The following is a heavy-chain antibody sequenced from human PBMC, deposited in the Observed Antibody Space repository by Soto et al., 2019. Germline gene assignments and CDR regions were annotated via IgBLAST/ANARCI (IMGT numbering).Heavy chain of an antibody. J-gene: IGHJ4*02. CDR3: ARDVRNIVATIMRPDY. CDR2: ISAYNGNT. CDR1: GYTFTSYG. Sequence: GASLKVSCKASGYTFTSYGISWVRQAPGQGLEWMGWISAYNGNTNYAQKLQGRVTMTTDTSTSTAYMELRSLRSDDTAVYYCARDVRNIVATIMRPDYWGQGTLVTVSS. D-gene: IGHD5-12*01. V-gene: IGHV1-18*01.